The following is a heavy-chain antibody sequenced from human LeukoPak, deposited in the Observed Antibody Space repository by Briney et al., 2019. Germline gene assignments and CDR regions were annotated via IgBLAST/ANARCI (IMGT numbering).Heavy chain of an antibody. D-gene: IGHD4-17*01. Sequence: GGSLRLSCAASGFTFSSYSMNWVRQAPGKGLEWVSSISTSSSYIFYADSLKGRVTISRDNSKNSLYLQMNSLRAEDTAVYYCARSGDYLFWYFDLWGRGTLVTASS. CDR3: ARSGDYLFWYFDL. CDR1: GFTFSSYS. CDR2: ISTSSSYI. V-gene: IGHV3-21*01. J-gene: IGHJ2*01.